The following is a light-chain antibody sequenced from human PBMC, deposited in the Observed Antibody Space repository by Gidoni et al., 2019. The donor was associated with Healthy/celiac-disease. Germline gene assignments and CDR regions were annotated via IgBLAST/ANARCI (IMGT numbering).Light chain of an antibody. V-gene: IGKV1-8*01. CDR2: AAS. CDR1: QVISSY. Sequence: AIRMTQSPSSFSASTGDRVTSTCRASQVISSYLAWYQQKPGKAPKLLIYAASTLQRGVPSRFSGIGAGTDFTLTISCLQSEDFATYYCQQYYSYPRTFGQGTKLEIK. CDR3: QQYYSYPRT. J-gene: IGKJ2*01.